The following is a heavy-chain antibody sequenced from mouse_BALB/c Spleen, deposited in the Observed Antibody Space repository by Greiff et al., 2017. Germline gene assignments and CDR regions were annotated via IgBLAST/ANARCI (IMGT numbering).Heavy chain of an antibody. V-gene: IGHV1-80*01. Sequence: VQLQESGAELVRPGSSVKISCKASGYAFSSYWMNWVKQRPGQGLEWIGQIYPGDGDTNYNGKFKGKATLTADKSSSTAYMQLSSLTSEDSAVYFCASITTATAYWGQGTLVTVSA. CDR3: ASITTATAY. D-gene: IGHD1-2*01. CDR2: IYPGDGDT. CDR1: GYAFSSYW. J-gene: IGHJ3*01.